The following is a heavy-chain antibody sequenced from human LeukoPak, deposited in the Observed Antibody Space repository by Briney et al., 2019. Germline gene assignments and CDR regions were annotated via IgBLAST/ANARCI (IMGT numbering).Heavy chain of an antibody. CDR3: ARHLSGVTGYSYGRGIDY. CDR2: IKQDGSEK. J-gene: IGHJ4*02. Sequence: GGSLRLSCAASGFTFSSYAMSWVRQAPGKGLEWVANIKQDGSEKHYVDSVKGRFTISRDNAKNSLYLQMKSLRAEDTAVYYCARHLSGVTGYSYGRGIDYWGQGTLVTVSS. V-gene: IGHV3-7*01. CDR1: GFTFSSYA. D-gene: IGHD5-18*01.